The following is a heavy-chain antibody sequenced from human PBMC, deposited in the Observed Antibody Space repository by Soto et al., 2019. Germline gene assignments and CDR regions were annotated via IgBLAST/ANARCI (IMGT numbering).Heavy chain of an antibody. D-gene: IGHD3-10*02. CDR1: GFTFSSYG. Sequence: PGGSLRLSCAASGFTFSSYGMHWVRQAPGKGLEWVAVISYDGSNKYYADSVKGRFTISRDNSKNTLYLQMNSLRAEDTAVYYCAKGRLVVRILYYYYGMDVWGQGTTVTVSS. J-gene: IGHJ6*02. CDR3: AKGRLVVRILYYYYGMDV. CDR2: ISYDGSNK. V-gene: IGHV3-30*18.